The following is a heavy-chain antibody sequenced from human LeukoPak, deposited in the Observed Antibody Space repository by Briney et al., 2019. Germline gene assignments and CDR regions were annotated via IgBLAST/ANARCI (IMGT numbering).Heavy chain of an antibody. CDR3: ARGGPIMITCGGVIVIPVIDY. CDR1: GYTFTSYG. Sequence: GASVKVSCKASGYTFTSYGISWVRQAPGQGLEWMGWISAYNGNTNYAQKLQGRVTMTTDTSTSTAYMELRSLRSDDTAVYYCARGGPIMITCGGVIVIPVIDYWGQGTLVTVSS. J-gene: IGHJ4*02. D-gene: IGHD3-16*02. CDR2: ISAYNGNT. V-gene: IGHV1-18*01.